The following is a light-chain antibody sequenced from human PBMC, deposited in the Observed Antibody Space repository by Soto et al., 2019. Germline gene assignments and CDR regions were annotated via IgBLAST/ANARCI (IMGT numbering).Light chain of an antibody. CDR1: QTITTS. Sequence: DIQMTQSPSTLSAFVGDRVTITCRASQTITTSLAWYQHKPGKAPKLLIFDASTLHTGVPSRFRGSGFGTEFTLTISYLQPEDIATYYCQQHNDYSPFTFGQGTRLEIK. V-gene: IGKV1-5*01. J-gene: IGKJ2*01. CDR2: DAS. CDR3: QQHNDYSPFT.